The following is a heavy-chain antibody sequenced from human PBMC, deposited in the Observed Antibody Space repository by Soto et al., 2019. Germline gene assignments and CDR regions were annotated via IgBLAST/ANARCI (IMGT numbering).Heavy chain of an antibody. D-gene: IGHD3-10*01. CDR2: IRKKTNSSIK. CDR1: GLTFSDRY. CDR3: TTLTMVDYYFDY. V-gene: IGHV3-72*01. J-gene: IGHJ4*02. Sequence: GGSLRLSCAASGLTFSDRYMNWVRQAPGKGLEWVGRIRKKTNSSIKDSAASVRRRFIISRDDSTKSLYLNMSRMKTEDTAVYYCTTLTMVDYYFDYWGQGTLVTVSS.